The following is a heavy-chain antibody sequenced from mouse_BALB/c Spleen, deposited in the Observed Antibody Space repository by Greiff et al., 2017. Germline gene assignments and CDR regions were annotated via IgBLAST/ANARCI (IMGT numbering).Heavy chain of an antibody. V-gene: IGHV5-6-5*01. Sequence: SVKGRFTISRDNARNILYLQMSSLRSEDTAMYYCARVGYYAMDYWGQGTSVTVSS. J-gene: IGHJ4*01. CDR3: ARVGYYAMDY.